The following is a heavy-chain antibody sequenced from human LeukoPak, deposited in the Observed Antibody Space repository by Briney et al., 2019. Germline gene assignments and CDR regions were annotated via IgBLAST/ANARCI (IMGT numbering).Heavy chain of an antibody. V-gene: IGHV5-51*01. Sequence: GESLKISCKGSGYSFSNYWIGWVRQMPGKGLESMGIIYPGDSDTRYSPSFQGQVTTSADKSISTAYLQWTSLKASDTAMYYCVRQFDSGWYGSFDYWGQGTLVTVSS. CDR1: GYSFSNYW. D-gene: IGHD6-19*01. CDR3: VRQFDSGWYGSFDY. J-gene: IGHJ4*02. CDR2: IYPGDSDT.